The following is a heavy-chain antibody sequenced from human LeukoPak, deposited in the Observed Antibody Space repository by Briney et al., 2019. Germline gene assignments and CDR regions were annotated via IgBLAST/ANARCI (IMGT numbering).Heavy chain of an antibody. CDR1: GGSISSYY. CDR2: IYYSGST. D-gene: IGHD3-22*01. J-gene: IGHJ6*03. Sequence: PSETLSLTCTVSGGSISSYYWSRIRQPPGKGLEWIGYIYYSGSTNYNPSLKSRVTISVDTSKNQFSLKLSSVTAADTAVYYCARRFDSTLSQYYYMDVWGKGTTVTVSS. V-gene: IGHV4-59*08. CDR3: ARRFDSTLSQYYYMDV.